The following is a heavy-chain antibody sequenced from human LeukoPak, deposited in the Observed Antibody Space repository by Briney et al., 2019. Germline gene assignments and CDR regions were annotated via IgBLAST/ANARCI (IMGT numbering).Heavy chain of an antibody. D-gene: IGHD6-13*01. CDR1: GXTXSIYE. Sequence: LRXSCAHSGXTXSIYETQWGRQAPGKGVEGGAAISLGGDVKLYADSVQGGFTISRENAKKTLYMQMNRLTQEDRGVYNWARDQIAAAPDYLDYWGQGTLVTVSS. J-gene: IGHJ4*02. CDR3: ARDQIAAAPDYLDY. CDR2: ISLGGDVK. V-gene: IGHV3-30*01.